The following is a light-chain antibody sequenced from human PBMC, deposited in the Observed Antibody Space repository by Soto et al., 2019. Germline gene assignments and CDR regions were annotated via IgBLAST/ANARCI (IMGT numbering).Light chain of an antibody. CDR2: GAS. Sequence: EIVLTQSPATLSVSPGERATLSFRASQSISSLLAWYQQKRGQAPRLLIYGASTRATGIPARFSGSGSGTDFTLTISSLQSEDFAVYYCQQYYDWPITFGQGTRLEIK. CDR1: QSISSL. CDR3: QQYYDWPIT. J-gene: IGKJ5*01. V-gene: IGKV3-15*01.